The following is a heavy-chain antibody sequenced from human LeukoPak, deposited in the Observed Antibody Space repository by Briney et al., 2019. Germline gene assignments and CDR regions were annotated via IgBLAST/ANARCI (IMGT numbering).Heavy chain of an antibody. J-gene: IGHJ4*02. CDR2: IIPMFGTA. CDR1: GGTFRSYT. D-gene: IGHD6-19*01. Sequence: GASVKVSCKASGGTFRSYTIIWVRRAPGQGLEWMGGIIPMFGTANYAQKFQGRVTMTRDMSTSRVYMELSSLRSEDTAVYHCAREGSSSGWISPGYWGQGTLVTVSS. V-gene: IGHV1-69*05. CDR3: AREGSSSGWISPGY.